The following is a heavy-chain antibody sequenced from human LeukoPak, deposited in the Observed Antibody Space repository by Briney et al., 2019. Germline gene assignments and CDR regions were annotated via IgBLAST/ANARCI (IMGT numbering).Heavy chain of an antibody. CDR3: ARSATSGWYAEYFQH. D-gene: IGHD6-19*01. V-gene: IGHV3-23*01. CDR2: IDGGGDKT. CDR1: GFTLSTYA. J-gene: IGHJ1*01. Sequence: PGGSLRLSCAASGFTLSTYAMSWVRQALGKGLEWVSAIDGGGDKTYNADSVKGRFTISRDSAKNTVFLQMNNLRAEDTAVYYCARSATSGWYAEYFQHWGQGTLVTVSS.